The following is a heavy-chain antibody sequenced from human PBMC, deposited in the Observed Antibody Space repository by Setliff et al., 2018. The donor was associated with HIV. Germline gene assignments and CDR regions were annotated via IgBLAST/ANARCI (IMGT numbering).Heavy chain of an antibody. CDR2: IYYSGST. CDR1: GDSISGSCYC. V-gene: IGHV4-39*02. Sequence: SETLSLTCSVSGDSISGSCYCWGWIRQPPGKGLEWIGSIYYSGSTYYNPSLNSRVTISVDASKNQFSLKLSSVTAADTAVYYCARESPSSSWFYFDFWGQGTLVTVSS. CDR3: ARESPSSSWFYFDF. D-gene: IGHD6-13*01. J-gene: IGHJ4*02.